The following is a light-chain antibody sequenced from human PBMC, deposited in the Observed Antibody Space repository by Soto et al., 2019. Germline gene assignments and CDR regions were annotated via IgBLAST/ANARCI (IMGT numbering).Light chain of an antibody. V-gene: IGKV1-9*01. CDR3: QQVNNYPLT. Sequence: DIQMTQSPSFVSASXXDRVXITCQASQGISTFLAWYQQHPGTAPKXXIYDASNLQSGVPSRFSGSGSGTEFTLTISSLQPEDFATYYCQQVNNYPLTFGGGTKVDIK. CDR1: QGISTF. J-gene: IGKJ4*01. CDR2: DAS.